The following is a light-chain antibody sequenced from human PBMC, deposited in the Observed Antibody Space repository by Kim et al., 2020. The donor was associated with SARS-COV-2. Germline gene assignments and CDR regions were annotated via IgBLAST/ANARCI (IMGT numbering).Light chain of an antibody. CDR1: SSNIGSNY. V-gene: IGLV1-47*01. Sequence: GRRVAIACSGSSSNIGSNYVCWDQHLPGTAPKLLISRNNQRPSGVPDRFSGSKSGTSASLAIGGLRCEDEADYYCAAWDDSLSGRVFGGGTQLTVL. CDR2: RNN. CDR3: AAWDDSLSGRV. J-gene: IGLJ3*02.